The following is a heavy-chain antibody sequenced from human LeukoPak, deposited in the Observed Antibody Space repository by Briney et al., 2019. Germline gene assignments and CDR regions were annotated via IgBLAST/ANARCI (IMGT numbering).Heavy chain of an antibody. CDR3: AGDVGTSGWYNY. CDR2: TYYRSKWYN. Sequence: SQTLSLTCGISGDSVSSNNGAWNWIRQPPSRGLEWLGRTYYRSKWYNDYAGSMKGRITISPDTSKNQFSLQLNSVTPEDTAVYYCAGDVGTSGWYNYWGQGTLVTVSS. J-gene: IGHJ4*02. V-gene: IGHV6-1*01. CDR1: GDSVSSNNGA. D-gene: IGHD6-19*01.